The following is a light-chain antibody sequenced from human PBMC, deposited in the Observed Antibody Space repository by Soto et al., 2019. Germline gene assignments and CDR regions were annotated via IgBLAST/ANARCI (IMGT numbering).Light chain of an antibody. CDR1: PSVTNF. CDR2: GAF. Sequence: EIVLTQSPATLSLSPGERPTLHCRASPSVTNFLAWYQQKPGQAPRLLIYGAFNRATGIPARFSGSGSGTDFTLTISSLEPEDSAVYYCQQRNVWPPVTFGQGTRLEIK. V-gene: IGKV3-11*01. CDR3: QQRNVWPPVT. J-gene: IGKJ5*01.